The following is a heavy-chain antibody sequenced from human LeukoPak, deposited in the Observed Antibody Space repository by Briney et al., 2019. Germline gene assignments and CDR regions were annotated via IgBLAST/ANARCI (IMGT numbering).Heavy chain of an antibody. CDR1: GFTFDDYG. J-gene: IGHJ6*03. CDR2: INWNGGST. V-gene: IGHV3-20*01. D-gene: IGHD3-3*01. CDR3: AREYDFWSGYFPYYYYYYMDV. Sequence: PGGSLRLSCAASGFTFDDYGMSWVRQAPGKGLEWVSGINWNGGSTGYADSVKGRFTISRDNAKNSLYLQMNSLRGEDTALYHCAREYDFWSGYFPYYYYYYMDVWGKGTTVTVSS.